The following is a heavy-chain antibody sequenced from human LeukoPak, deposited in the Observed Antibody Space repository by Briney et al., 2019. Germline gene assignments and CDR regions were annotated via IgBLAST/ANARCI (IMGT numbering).Heavy chain of an antibody. CDR1: GFTFSSYG. Sequence: GGSLRLSCAASGFTFSSYGMHWVRQAPGKGLEWVAFIRYDGSNKYYADSVKGRFTISRDNSKNTLYLQMNSLRAEDTAVYYCASPSIVATTLFDYWGQGTLVTVSS. CDR2: IRYDGSNK. CDR3: ASPSIVATTLFDY. J-gene: IGHJ4*02. D-gene: IGHD5-12*01. V-gene: IGHV3-30*02.